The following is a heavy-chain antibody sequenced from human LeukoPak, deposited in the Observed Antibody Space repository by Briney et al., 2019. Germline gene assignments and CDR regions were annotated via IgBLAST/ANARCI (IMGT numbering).Heavy chain of an antibody. CDR1: EYSFTSYW. D-gene: IGHD6-19*01. CDR3: ARQRRSSGWPNDY. V-gene: IGHV5-51*01. J-gene: IGHJ4*02. Sequence: GESLKISCKGSEYSFTSYWIAWVRQMPGKGLEWMGIIYPDDSDTRYSPSFQGQVTITADKSISTAYLQWSSLKASDNAMYYCARQRRSSGWPNDYWGQGTLVTVSS. CDR2: IYPDDSDT.